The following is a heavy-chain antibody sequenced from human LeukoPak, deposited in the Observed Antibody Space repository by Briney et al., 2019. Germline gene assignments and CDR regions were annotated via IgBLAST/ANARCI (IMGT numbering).Heavy chain of an antibody. CDR2: IYYRGST. J-gene: IGHJ3*02. V-gene: IGHV4-61*01. CDR1: SYSISSGYY. Sequence: PSETLSLTCTVSSYSISSGYYWGWIRQPPGKGLEWIGYIYYRGSTNYNPSLKSRVTISVDTSKNQFSLKLSSVTAADTAVYYCARAPGGYGSGSRGAFDIWGQGTMVTVSS. CDR3: ARAPGGYGSGSRGAFDI. D-gene: IGHD3-10*01.